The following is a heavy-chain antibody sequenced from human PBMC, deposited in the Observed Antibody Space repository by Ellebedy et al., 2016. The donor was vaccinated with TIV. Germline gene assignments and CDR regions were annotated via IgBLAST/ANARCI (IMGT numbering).Heavy chain of an antibody. J-gene: IGHJ5*02. V-gene: IGHV3-7*01. Sequence: GESLKISCAAWGFSVSNFWMSWVRQAPGKGLEWVAHIKTDGSETYYVDSVKGRFTISRENAKNALFLQMDGLRVDDAAVYYCVGFGVLNLWGQGAPVTVSS. CDR1: GFSVSNFW. CDR3: VGFGVLNL. D-gene: IGHD3-3*01. CDR2: IKTDGSET.